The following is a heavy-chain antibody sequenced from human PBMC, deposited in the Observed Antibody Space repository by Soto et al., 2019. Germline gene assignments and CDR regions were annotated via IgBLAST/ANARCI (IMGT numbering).Heavy chain of an antibody. CDR3: ARHNYGMDV. CDR1: GGSISSSDYY. J-gene: IGHJ6*04. Sequence: KTSETLSLTCTVSGGSISSSDYYWGWIRQPPGRGPEWIGSMYYSGSTYYNPSLESRVTISVDTSKNQFSLKLSSVTAADTAVYYCARHNYGMDVWGKGTTVTVSS. CDR2: MYYSGST. V-gene: IGHV4-39*01.